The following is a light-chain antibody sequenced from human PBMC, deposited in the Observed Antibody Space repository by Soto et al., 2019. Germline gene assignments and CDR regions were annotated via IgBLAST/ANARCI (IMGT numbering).Light chain of an antibody. CDR3: QKYNTYPVN. V-gene: IGKV1-16*02. Sequence: DIQITHSPSSLSASVVDRVTITFLASQCISNYLAWFQQKPGEAPKTLIYATSTLQRGAPSKFSGSGSGTVFTLTISSLQPEDFATYYCQKYNTYPVNFGGGTKVDIK. CDR2: ATS. CDR1: QCISNY. J-gene: IGKJ4*01.